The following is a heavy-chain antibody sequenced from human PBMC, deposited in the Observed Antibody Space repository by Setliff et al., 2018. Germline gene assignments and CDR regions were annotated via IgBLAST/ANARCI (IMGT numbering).Heavy chain of an antibody. Sequence: SGPTLVNPTQTLTLTCTFSGFSLTTSGVGVGWIRQPPGKALEWLAIIFWDDDKRYSPSLRTRLSISKDTSKNQVVLTMTNMDPVDTGTYYCARIRKGYIGYEGFDYWGQGTLVTVSS. D-gene: IGHD5-12*01. CDR1: GFSLTTSGVG. J-gene: IGHJ4*02. CDR3: ARIRKGYIGYEGFDY. CDR2: IFWDDDK. V-gene: IGHV2-5*02.